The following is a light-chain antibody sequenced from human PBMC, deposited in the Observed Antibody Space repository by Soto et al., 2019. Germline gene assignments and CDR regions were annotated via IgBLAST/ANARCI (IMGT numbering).Light chain of an antibody. J-gene: IGLJ1*01. CDR1: SSEVGGYNY. V-gene: IGLV2-8*01. CDR2: EVN. Sequence: QSVLTQPPSASGSHGQSVTISCTGTSSEVGGYNYVSWYQQHPGKAPKLMIYEVNKRPSGVPDRFSGSKSGNTASLTVSGLQAEDEGDYYCSSHAGSKRVFRTGTKVTVL. CDR3: SSHAGSKRV.